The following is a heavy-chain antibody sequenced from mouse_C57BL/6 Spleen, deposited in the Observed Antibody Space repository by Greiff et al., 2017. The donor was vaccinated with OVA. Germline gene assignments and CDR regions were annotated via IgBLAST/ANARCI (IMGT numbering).Heavy chain of an antibody. CDR1: GYTFTSYG. D-gene: IGHD2-1*01. CDR3: ARDLDGNPAY. Sequence: VQLQESGAELARPGASVKLSCKASGYTFTSYGISWVKQRTGQGLEWIGEIYPRSGNTYYTEKFKGKATLTADKSSSTAYMELRSLTSEDSAVYFCARDLDGNPAYWGQGTLVTVSA. V-gene: IGHV1-81*01. CDR2: IYPRSGNT. J-gene: IGHJ3*01.